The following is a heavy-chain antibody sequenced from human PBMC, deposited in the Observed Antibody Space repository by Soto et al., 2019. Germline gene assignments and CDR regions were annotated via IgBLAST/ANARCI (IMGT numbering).Heavy chain of an antibody. CDR3: ARVSYYDVVTGYDPQKYPYYAMDL. Sequence: QVQLVQSGGEVKKPGASVNVYCTASGYSFNTYALTWVRQAPGQGLEWLGWISASKGSTNYAQKFQDRLTLTTDTASNTAYMDPRSLRPDDTAFYDCARVSYYDVVTGYDPQKYPYYAMDLWGQWTAVTVSS. CDR2: ISASKGST. CDR1: GYSFNTYA. D-gene: IGHD3-9*01. V-gene: IGHV1-18*04. J-gene: IGHJ6*02.